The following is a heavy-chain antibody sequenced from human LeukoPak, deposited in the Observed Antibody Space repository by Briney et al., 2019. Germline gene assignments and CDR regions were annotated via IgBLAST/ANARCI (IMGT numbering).Heavy chain of an antibody. J-gene: IGHJ4*02. V-gene: IGHV3-7*01. Sequence: LTGGSLRLSCAASGFTFSSYWMSWVRQAPGKGQEWVANIKQDGSEKHYVDSVKGRFTISRDNAKNSLYLQMNSLRAEDTAVYYCARVGITYYYDSSGPVGNDFDYWGQGTLVTVSS. D-gene: IGHD3-22*01. CDR3: ARVGITYYYDSSGPVGNDFDY. CDR2: IKQDGSEK. CDR1: GFTFSSYW.